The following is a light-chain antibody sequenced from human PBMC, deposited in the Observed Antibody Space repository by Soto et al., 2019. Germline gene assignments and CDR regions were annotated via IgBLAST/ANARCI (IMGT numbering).Light chain of an antibody. Sequence: DIVMTQSPDSLAVSLGERATINCKSSQSVLYSSNNKNYLAWYQQKPGQPPKLLIYWASTRESGVPDRFSGGGSVTDFTLTISSLQAEDVAVSYCQPYYSTLRTFGGGTKVEIK. CDR2: WAS. CDR3: QPYYSTLRT. CDR1: QSVLYSSNNKNY. V-gene: IGKV4-1*01. J-gene: IGKJ4*01.